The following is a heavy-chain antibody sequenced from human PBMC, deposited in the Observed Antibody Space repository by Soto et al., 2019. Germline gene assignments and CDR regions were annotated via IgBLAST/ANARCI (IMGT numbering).Heavy chain of an antibody. D-gene: IGHD3-22*01. Sequence: GVSVLVSWKASGYTFTSCGISWVRRAPWQVLEWMVWISSYNGNTNYAQTLQGRVTMTTDTSTSTAYMELRTLRSDDTAVYYCARDLKVEPYKDSSGYDYDAFDNWAQGTMVNDS. CDR3: ARDLKVEPYKDSSGYDYDAFDN. J-gene: IGHJ3*02. CDR1: GYTFTSCG. CDR2: ISSYNGNT. V-gene: IGHV1-18*01.